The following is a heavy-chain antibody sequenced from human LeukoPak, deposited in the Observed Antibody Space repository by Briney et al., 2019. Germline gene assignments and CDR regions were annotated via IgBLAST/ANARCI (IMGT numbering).Heavy chain of an antibody. D-gene: IGHD5-12*01. CDR2: IGGSGGGT. J-gene: IGHJ4*02. CDR1: GFTFSTYA. Sequence: AGGSLRLSCAASGFTFSTYAMSWVRQAPGKGLEWVSTIGGSGGGTYFADSVKGRFNISRDNSKNTVYLQMNSLRAEDTALYSCARPSGYDLFVWVHWGQGTLVTVSS. V-gene: IGHV3-23*01. CDR3: ARPSGYDLFVWVH.